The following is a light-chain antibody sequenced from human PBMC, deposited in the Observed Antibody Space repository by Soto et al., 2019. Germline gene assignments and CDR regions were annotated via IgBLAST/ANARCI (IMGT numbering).Light chain of an antibody. CDR2: GNS. CDR1: SSNIGAGFD. Sequence: QSVLTQPPSVSGAPGQRVTISCTGSSSNIGAGFDVHWYQQLPGTDPKLLISGNSNRRSRVPDRFSGSESGTSASLAITGRQAEVEADYYCQSYDSSLSGVVFGGGTKLTVL. V-gene: IGLV1-40*01. J-gene: IGLJ2*01. CDR3: QSYDSSLSGVV.